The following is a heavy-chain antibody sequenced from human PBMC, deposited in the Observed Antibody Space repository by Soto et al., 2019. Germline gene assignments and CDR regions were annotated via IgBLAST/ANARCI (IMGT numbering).Heavy chain of an antibody. Sequence: EVQLVESGGGLVQPGRSLRLSCAASGFTFDDYAMHWVRQAPGKGLEWVSGISWNSGSIGYADSVKGRFTISRDNAKNSLYLQMNSLRAEDTALHYCAKEAGMNYYYYMDVWGKGTTVTVSS. D-gene: IGHD3-10*01. CDR1: GFTFDDYA. J-gene: IGHJ6*03. CDR3: AKEAGMNYYYYMDV. V-gene: IGHV3-9*01. CDR2: ISWNSGSI.